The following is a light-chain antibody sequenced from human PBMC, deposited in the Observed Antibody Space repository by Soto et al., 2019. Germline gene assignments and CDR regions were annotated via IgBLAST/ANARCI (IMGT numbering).Light chain of an antibody. V-gene: IGLV2-14*01. Sequence: QSALTQPASVSGSPGQSITISCTGTSSDVGGYNYVSWYQQHPGKAPKLMIYEVSYRPSGVSNRFSGSKSGNTASLIIYGLQAEDEAEYYCSSYKSSSALHVFGTGTKVTVL. CDR1: SSDVGGYNY. CDR2: EVS. J-gene: IGLJ1*01. CDR3: SSYKSSSALHV.